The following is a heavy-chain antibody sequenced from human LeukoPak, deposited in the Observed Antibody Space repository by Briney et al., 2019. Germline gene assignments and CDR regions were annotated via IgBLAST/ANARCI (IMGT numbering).Heavy chain of an antibody. D-gene: IGHD1-26*01. CDR2: FSGSGGNT. J-gene: IGHJ3*02. CDR1: GFTFSSYA. Sequence: GGSLRLSCAASGFTFSSYAMNWVRQAPGKGLEWVSVFSGSGGNTYYADSVKGRFTTSRDISKNTLYLQINSLRAEDTAVYYCARVGSGNFLGAFDIWGQGTMVTVSS. CDR3: ARVGSGNFLGAFDI. V-gene: IGHV3-23*01.